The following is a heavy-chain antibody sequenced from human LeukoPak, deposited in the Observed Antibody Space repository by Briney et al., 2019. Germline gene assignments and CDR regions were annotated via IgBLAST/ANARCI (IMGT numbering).Heavy chain of an antibody. Sequence: GGSLRLSCAASGFTFSTNAMSWVRQAPGKGLEWVSTISGGTGSYTYYADSVKGRLTISRDNSKNTLYLQMNSLRAEDTAVYYCARDTVSAARLYYYYGMDVWGQGTTVTVSS. V-gene: IGHV3-23*01. CDR1: GFTFSTNA. J-gene: IGHJ6*02. CDR3: ARDTVSAARLYYYYGMDV. CDR2: ISGGTGSYT. D-gene: IGHD6-6*01.